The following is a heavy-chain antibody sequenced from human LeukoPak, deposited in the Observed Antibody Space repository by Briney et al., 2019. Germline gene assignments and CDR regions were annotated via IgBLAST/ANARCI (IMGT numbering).Heavy chain of an antibody. J-gene: IGHJ4*02. CDR1: GYSFTSYW. CDR3: ARVSSGRFRELLFDY. D-gene: IGHD3-10*01. CDR2: IYTGDSDT. V-gene: IGHV5-51*01. Sequence: GESLKISCKGSGYSFTSYWIGWVRQMPGKGLEWMGIIYTGDSDTRYSPSFQGQVTISADKSISTAYLQWSSLKASDTAMYYCARVSSGRFRELLFDYCGQGTLVTVSS.